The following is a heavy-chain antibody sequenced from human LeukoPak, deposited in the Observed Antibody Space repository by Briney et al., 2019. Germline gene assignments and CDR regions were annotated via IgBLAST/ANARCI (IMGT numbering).Heavy chain of an antibody. D-gene: IGHD3-9*01. J-gene: IGHJ4*02. V-gene: IGHV3-74*01. CDR2: INTDGITK. Sequence: PGGTLRLSCAASGFTFSNYWMHWVRQAPGKGLVWVSLINTDGITKSYADSVKGRFTISRDNAKHTLYLQMNSLSADDTAVYYCARRGRYFDWLFNYWGQGTLVTVSS. CDR3: ARRGRYFDWLFNY. CDR1: GFTFSNYW.